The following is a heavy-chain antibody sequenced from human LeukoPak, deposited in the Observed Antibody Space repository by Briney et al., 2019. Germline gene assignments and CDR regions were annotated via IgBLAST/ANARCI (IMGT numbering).Heavy chain of an antibody. CDR1: GVSISDYY. J-gene: IGHJ6*03. CDR2: IYTSGST. CDR3: ARDWVGVSSVGPSYYYYMDV. Sequence: PSETLSLTCTVSGVSISDYYWSWIRQPAGKGLEWIGRIYTSGSTNYNTSLKSRVTIAVDTSKNQFSLKLSSVTAADTAVYYCARDWVGVSSVGPSYYYYMDVWGKGTTVTVSS. V-gene: IGHV4-4*07. D-gene: IGHD2-8*02.